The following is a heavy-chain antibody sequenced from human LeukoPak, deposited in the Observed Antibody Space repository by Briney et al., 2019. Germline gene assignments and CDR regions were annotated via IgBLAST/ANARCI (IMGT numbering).Heavy chain of an antibody. J-gene: IGHJ3*02. CDR2: INPNSGGT. D-gene: IGHD4-17*01. CDR1: GYTFSGYY. Sequence: ASVKVSCKASGYTFSGYYMHWVRQAPGQGLEWMGWINPNSGGTNYAQKFQGRVTMTRDTSISTAYMELSRLRSDDTAVYYCARDLITVTTWRLGAFDIWGQGTMVTVSS. CDR3: ARDLITVTTWRLGAFDI. V-gene: IGHV1-2*02.